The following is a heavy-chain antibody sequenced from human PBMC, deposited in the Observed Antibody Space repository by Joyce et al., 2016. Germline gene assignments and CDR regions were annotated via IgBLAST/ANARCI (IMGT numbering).Heavy chain of an antibody. CDR3: ARGYSSSSSATTSYYYYYMDV. Sequence: QVQLVQSGAEVKKPGASVKVSCKASGYTFTGYYIHWVRPAPGQGLEWMGRMNPNSGVRNYAQNFQGRVTMTRDTSISTAYMEVRSLRSDDTAVYYCARGYSSSSSATTSYYYYYMDVWGKGTSVTV. D-gene: IGHD6-6*01. CDR1: GYTFTGYY. J-gene: IGHJ6*03. V-gene: IGHV1-2*06. CDR2: MNPNSGVR.